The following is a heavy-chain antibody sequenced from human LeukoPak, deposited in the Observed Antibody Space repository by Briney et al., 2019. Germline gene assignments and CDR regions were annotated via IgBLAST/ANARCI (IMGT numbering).Heavy chain of an antibody. D-gene: IGHD6-19*01. CDR1: GFTFSSYW. V-gene: IGHV3-74*01. CDR3: AREDSSGWYPAYDY. CDR2: INSDGSST. J-gene: IGHJ4*02. Sequence: GGSLRLSCAASGFTFSSYWMHWVRQAPGKGLVWVSRINSDGSSTSYADSVKGRFTISRDNAKNTLYLQMNSLRAEDTAVYYCAREDSSGWYPAYDYWGQGTLVTVSS.